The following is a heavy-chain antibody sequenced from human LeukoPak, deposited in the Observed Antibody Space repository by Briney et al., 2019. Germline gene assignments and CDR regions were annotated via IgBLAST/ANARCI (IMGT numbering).Heavy chain of an antibody. Sequence: ASVKVSCKASGYTFTSYAMHWVRQAPGQRLEWMGWINAGNGNTKYSQKFQGRVTITRDTSASTAYMELSSLRSEDTAVYYCAGGTTYDNSGFHAFDIWGQGTMVTVSS. J-gene: IGHJ3*02. CDR1: GYTFTSYA. CDR3: AGGTTYDNSGFHAFDI. D-gene: IGHD3-22*01. CDR2: INAGNGNT. V-gene: IGHV1-3*01.